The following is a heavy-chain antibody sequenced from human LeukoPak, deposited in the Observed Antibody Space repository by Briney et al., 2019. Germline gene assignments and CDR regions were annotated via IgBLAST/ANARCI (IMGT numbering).Heavy chain of an antibody. CDR1: GGSFTGYF. V-gene: IGHV4-34*01. D-gene: IGHD4-23*01. Sequence: SETLSLTCAVYGGSFTGYFWNWIRQSPGKGLEWIAEINDRGTTNYNPSLKSRVTVSVDTSKNQFSLKLTSVTAADTGVYYCARDPTTVVTVPYYFDFWGQGTLVTVSS. CDR2: INDRGTT. CDR3: ARDPTTVVTVPYYFDF. J-gene: IGHJ4*02.